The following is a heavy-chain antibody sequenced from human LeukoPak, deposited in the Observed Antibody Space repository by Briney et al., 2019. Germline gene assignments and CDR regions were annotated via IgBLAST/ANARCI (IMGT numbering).Heavy chain of an antibody. Sequence: SETLSLTCTVSGGSISSGGYYWSWIRQHPGKGLEWIGYIYYSGSTYYNPSLKSRVTISVDTSKNQFSLKLSSVTAADTAVYYCARGIIVGAPDHFDYWGQGTLVTVSS. CDR2: IYYSGST. V-gene: IGHV4-31*03. D-gene: IGHD1-26*01. CDR1: GGSISSGGYY. J-gene: IGHJ4*02. CDR3: ARGIIVGAPDHFDY.